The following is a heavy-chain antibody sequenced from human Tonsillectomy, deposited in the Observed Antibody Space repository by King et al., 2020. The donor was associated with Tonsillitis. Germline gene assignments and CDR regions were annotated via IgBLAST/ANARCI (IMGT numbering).Heavy chain of an antibody. J-gene: IGHJ4*02. CDR3: ARRDCSSTSCYFDY. CDR2: IDPTDSYT. Sequence: QLVQFGAEVKKPGESLRISCKGSGYSLTSYWSSWVRQMPGKGLEWMGRIDPTDSYTYYSPSFQGHVTISADKSISTAYLQWSSLKASDTAMYYCARRDCSSTSCYFDYWGQGTLVTVSS. V-gene: IGHV5-10-1*03. D-gene: IGHD2-2*01. CDR1: GYSLTSYW.